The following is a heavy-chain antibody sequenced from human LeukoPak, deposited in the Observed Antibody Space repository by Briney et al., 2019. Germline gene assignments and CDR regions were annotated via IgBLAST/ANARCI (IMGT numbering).Heavy chain of an antibody. D-gene: IGHD3/OR15-3a*01. CDR1: GFIFSSYS. J-gene: IGHJ4*02. Sequence: GGSLRLSCAASGFIFSSYSMNWVRQTPGKGLEWVSSISGNSKHIFYADSVKGRFTISRDDAKSSLYLQMNSLRAEDTAVYYCARFETRGTGDSDFWGQGTLVTVSS. CDR3: ARFETRGTGDSDF. CDR2: ISGNSKHI. V-gene: IGHV3-21*01.